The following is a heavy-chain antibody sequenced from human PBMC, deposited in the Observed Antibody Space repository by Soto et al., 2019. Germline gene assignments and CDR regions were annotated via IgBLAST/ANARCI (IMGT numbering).Heavy chain of an antibody. CDR2: IYYSGST. CDR3: ARHAVPAARICFEP. Sequence: SETLSLTCTVSGGSISSYYWSWIRQPPGKGLEWIGYIYYSGSTNYNPSLKSRVTISVDTSKNQFSLKLSSVTAADTAVYYCARHAVPAARICFEPWGQGTLVTVSS. J-gene: IGHJ5*02. V-gene: IGHV4-59*01. CDR1: GGSISSYY. D-gene: IGHD2-2*01.